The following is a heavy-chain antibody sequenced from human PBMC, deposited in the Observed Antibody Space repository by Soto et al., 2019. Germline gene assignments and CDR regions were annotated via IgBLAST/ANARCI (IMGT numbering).Heavy chain of an antibody. J-gene: IGHJ6*04. CDR3: ARGGATYGDYFLTVYYYYGMDV. CDR1: GYTFTSYY. Sequence: WASVKVSCKASGYTFTSYYMHWVRQAPGQGLEWMGIINPSGGSTSYAQKFQGRVTMTRDTSTSTVYMELSSLRSEDTAVYYCARGGATYGDYFLTVYYYYGMDVWGEGTTVTVSS. V-gene: IGHV1-46*01. CDR2: INPSGGST. D-gene: IGHD4-17*01.